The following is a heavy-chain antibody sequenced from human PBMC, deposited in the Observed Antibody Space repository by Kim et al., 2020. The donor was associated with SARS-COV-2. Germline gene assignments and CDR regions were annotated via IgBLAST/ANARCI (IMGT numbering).Heavy chain of an antibody. V-gene: IGHV3-21*01. J-gene: IGHJ4*02. CDR1: GFTFSCYC. CDR2: ISSSSNYN. Sequence: GGSLRLSCAASGFTFSCYCMNWVRQAPGKGLEWVSSISSSSNYNYYADSVKGRFTISRDNAKNSLYLQMNSLRAEDKAVYYCSRVRGLWFGINNWGQGTLVTVSS. CDR3: SRVRGLWFGINN. D-gene: IGHD3-10*01.